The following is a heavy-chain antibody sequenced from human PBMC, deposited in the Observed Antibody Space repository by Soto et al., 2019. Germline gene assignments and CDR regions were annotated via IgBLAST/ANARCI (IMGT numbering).Heavy chain of an antibody. CDR3: ARGASYDFWSGHHWFDP. CDR2: MNPNSGNT. CDR1: GYTFTSYD. Sequence: ASVKVSCKASGYTFTSYDINWVRQATGQGLEWMGWMNPNSGNTGYAQKFQGRVTMTRNTSISTAYMELSSLRSEDTAVYYCARGASYDFWSGHHWFDPWGQGTLVTVSS. J-gene: IGHJ5*02. D-gene: IGHD3-3*01. V-gene: IGHV1-8*01.